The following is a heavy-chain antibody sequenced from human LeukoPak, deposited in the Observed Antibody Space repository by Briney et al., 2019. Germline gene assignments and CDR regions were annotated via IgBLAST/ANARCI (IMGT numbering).Heavy chain of an antibody. J-gene: IGHJ4*02. CDR3: ATRSRRDYYDSSGYDY. CDR2: INHSGST. CDR1: GGSFSGYY. Sequence: SETLSLTCAVYGGSFSGYYWSWIRQPPGKGLEWIGEINHSGSTNYNPSLKSRVTISVDTSKNQFSLKLSSVTAADTAVYYCATRSRRDYYDSSGYDYWGQGTLVTVSS. V-gene: IGHV4-34*01. D-gene: IGHD3-22*01.